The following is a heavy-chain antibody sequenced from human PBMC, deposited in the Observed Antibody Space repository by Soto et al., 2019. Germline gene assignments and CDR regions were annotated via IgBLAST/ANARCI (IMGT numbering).Heavy chain of an antibody. V-gene: IGHV1-2*02. CDR1: GYTFTAYS. D-gene: IGHD1-26*01. Sequence: ASVKVSCKASGYTFTAYSMHWVRQAPGQGLEWVGWFNPNSGDTIYAQKFQGRVTLTRDTSIATAYLHWTSLETSDTAIYYCSRHQVGMVAEDSWGQGTLVTVSS. J-gene: IGHJ4*02. CDR3: SRHQVGMVAEDS. CDR2: FNPNSGDT.